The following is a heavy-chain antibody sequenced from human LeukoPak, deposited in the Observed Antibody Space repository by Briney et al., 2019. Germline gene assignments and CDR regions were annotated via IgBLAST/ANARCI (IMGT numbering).Heavy chain of an antibody. CDR1: GYTLTELS. J-gene: IGHJ4*02. CDR2: FDPEDGET. Sequence: ASVKVSCKVSGYTLTELSMHWVRQAPGKGLEWMGGFDPEDGETIYAQKFQGRVTMTEDTSTETAYMELSSLRSEDTAVYYCARWYCSGGSCYFDYWGQGTLVTVSS. D-gene: IGHD2-15*01. CDR3: ARWYCSGGSCYFDY. V-gene: IGHV1-24*01.